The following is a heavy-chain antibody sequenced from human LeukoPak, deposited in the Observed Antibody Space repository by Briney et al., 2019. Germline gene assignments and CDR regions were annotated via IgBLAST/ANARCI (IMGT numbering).Heavy chain of an antibody. CDR1: GGSINNYY. D-gene: IGHD3-10*01. CDR3: AREGLGSHSGNWFDP. V-gene: IGHV4-4*07. CDR2: IYSSGST. Sequence: SETLSLTCTVSGGSINNYYWSWIRQPAGKGLEWIGLIYSSGSTSYNPSLKSRVTISVDTSKNQFSLKLSSVTAADTAVYYCAREGLGSHSGNWFDPWGQGTLVTVSS. J-gene: IGHJ5*02.